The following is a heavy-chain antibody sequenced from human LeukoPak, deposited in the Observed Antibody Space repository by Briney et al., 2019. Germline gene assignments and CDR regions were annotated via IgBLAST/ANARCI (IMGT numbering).Heavy chain of an antibody. V-gene: IGHV4-61*02. J-gene: IGHJ2*01. CDR3: ARDRSDRSGRYFDL. CDR2: IYTSGST. D-gene: IGHD3-22*01. Sequence: PSQTLSLTCTVSGGSISSGNYCWTWIRQPAGKGLEWIGRIYTSGSTNYNPSLKSRVTISVDTSKNQFSLKLSSVTAADTAVYYCARDRSDRSGRYFDLWGRGTLVTVSS. CDR1: GGSISSGNYC.